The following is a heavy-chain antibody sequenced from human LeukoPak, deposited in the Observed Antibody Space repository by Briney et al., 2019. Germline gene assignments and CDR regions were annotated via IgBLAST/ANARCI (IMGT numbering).Heavy chain of an antibody. CDR2: ISAYNGNT. Sequence: ASVKGSCKVSGYTFTSYGISRVRQAPGQGLEWMGWISAYNGNTNYAQKLQGRVTMTTDTSTSTAYMELRSLRSDDTAVYYCASPAYSGSYWAFDYWGQGTLVTVSS. J-gene: IGHJ4*02. V-gene: IGHV1-18*01. CDR1: GYTFTSYG. D-gene: IGHD1-26*01. CDR3: ASPAYSGSYWAFDY.